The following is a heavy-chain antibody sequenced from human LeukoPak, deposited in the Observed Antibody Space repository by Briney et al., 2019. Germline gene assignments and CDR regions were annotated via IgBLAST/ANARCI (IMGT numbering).Heavy chain of an antibody. CDR3: ARDLWGYPTLDDY. D-gene: IGHD3-16*01. CDR1: GGTFSSYA. V-gene: IGHV1-69*13. CDR2: IIPIFGTA. Sequence: ASVKVSCKASGGTFSSYAISWVRQAPGQGLEWMGGIIPIFGTANYAQKFQGRVTITADESTSTAYMELSSLRSEDTAVYYRARDLWGYPTLDDYWGQGTLVTVSS. J-gene: IGHJ4*02.